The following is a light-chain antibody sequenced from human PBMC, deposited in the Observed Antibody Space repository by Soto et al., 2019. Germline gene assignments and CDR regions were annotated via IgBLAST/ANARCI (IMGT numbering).Light chain of an antibody. V-gene: IGLV1-40*01. CDR2: GNS. Sequence: QSVLTQPPSVSGAPGQRVTISCTGSSSNIAAGYDVHWYQQLPGTAPKLLIYGNSNRPSGVPDRFSGSKSGTSASLAITGLQAEDEADYYCQSYDSSLSGFYVFGTGTKLTVL. CDR1: SSNIAAGYD. CDR3: QSYDSSLSGFYV. J-gene: IGLJ1*01.